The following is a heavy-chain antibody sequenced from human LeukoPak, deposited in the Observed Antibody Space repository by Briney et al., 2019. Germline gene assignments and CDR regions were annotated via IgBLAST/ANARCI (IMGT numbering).Heavy chain of an antibody. CDR1: GGSISSYY. CDR2: IYTSGST. CDR3: ARVPRAAVARGVFDI. D-gene: IGHD6-13*01. V-gene: IGHV4-4*07. Sequence: SETLSLTCTVSGGSISSYYWSWIRQPAGKGLEWIGRIYTSGSTNYNPSLKSRVTISVDTSKNQFSLKLSSVTAADTAVYYCARVPRAAVARGVFDIWGQGTMVTVSS. J-gene: IGHJ3*02.